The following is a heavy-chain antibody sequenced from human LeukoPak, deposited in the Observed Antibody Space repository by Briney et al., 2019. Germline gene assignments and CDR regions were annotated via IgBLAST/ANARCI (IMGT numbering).Heavy chain of an antibody. CDR1: GGSISSGSYY. CDR2: IYTSGST. D-gene: IGHD2-21*01. CDR3: ASHGYCGGDCYSGGDAFDI. J-gene: IGHJ3*02. Sequence: SQTLSLTCTVSGGSISSGSYYWRWIRQPAGKGLEWIGRIYTSGSTNYNPSLKSRVTISVDTSKNQFSLKLNSVTAADTAVYYCASHGYCGGDCYSGGDAFDIWGQGTMVTVSS. V-gene: IGHV4-61*02.